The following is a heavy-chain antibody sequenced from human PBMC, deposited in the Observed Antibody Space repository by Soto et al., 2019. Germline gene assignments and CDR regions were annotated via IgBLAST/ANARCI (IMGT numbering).Heavy chain of an antibody. D-gene: IGHD4-4*01. V-gene: IGHV1-18*04. CDR3: ARDSNNRQQGMDV. CDR2: ISAYNGNT. J-gene: IGHJ6*02. CDR1: AYTLTSYG. Sequence: DSVTIAFNTSAYTLTSYGTSLVRSSPGQGLEWMGWISAYNGNTNYAQKLQGRGNMTTGTSTSTAYMELRSLRSDDTAVYFCARDSNNRQQGMDVWGHGTSVTVSS.